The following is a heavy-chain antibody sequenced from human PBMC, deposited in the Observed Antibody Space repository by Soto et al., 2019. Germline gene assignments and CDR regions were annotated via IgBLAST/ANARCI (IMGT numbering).Heavy chain of an antibody. J-gene: IGHJ6*02. CDR2: INYSGST. Sequence: QVQLQESGPGLVKPSQTLSLTCTVSGGSISSGGYYWCWIRQHPGKGLEWIGYINYSGSTYYNPSLKSRVTISVDTSKNQFSLKLSSVTAADTAVYYCARVWEGDCDYYYYYGMDVWGQGTTVTVSS. V-gene: IGHV4-31*03. CDR1: GGSISSGGYY. D-gene: IGHD2-21*02. CDR3: ARVWEGDCDYYYYYGMDV.